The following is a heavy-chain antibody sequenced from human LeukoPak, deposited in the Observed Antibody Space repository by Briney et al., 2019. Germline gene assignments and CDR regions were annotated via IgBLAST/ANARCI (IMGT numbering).Heavy chain of an antibody. J-gene: IGHJ4*02. CDR2: IIPIFGTA. CDR1: GGTFTSYA. V-gene: IGHV1-69*13. Sequence: GASVKVSCKASGGTFTSYAISWVRQAPGQGLEWMGGIIPIFGTANYAQKFQGRVTITADESTSTAYMELSSLRSEDTAVYYCASIGSSAYIPFDYWGQGTLVTVSS. D-gene: IGHD3-22*01. CDR3: ASIGSSAYIPFDY.